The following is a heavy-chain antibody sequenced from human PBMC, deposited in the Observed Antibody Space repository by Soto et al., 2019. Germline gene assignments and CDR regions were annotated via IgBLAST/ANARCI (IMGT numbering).Heavy chain of an antibody. V-gene: IGHV4-34*02. CDR1: GGSLRGSY. CDR3: ARGHIPVYGPVPYYFDS. D-gene: IGHD2-21*01. J-gene: IGHJ4*02. Sequence: QVHLQQWGAGLLKPSETLSLTCGVYGGSLRGSYWSWIRQPPGKALEWLGKVTHSGSTTFNPYLKSRVSVSVDTSDNQFSLKLTSVTAADTAVYYCARGHIPVYGPVPYYFDSWGQGTLGTVSS. CDR2: VTHSGST.